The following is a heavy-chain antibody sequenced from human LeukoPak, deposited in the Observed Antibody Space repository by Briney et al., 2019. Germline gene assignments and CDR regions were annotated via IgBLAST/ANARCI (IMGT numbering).Heavy chain of an antibody. J-gene: IGHJ3*02. CDR3: AKEMGVAAAGLDAFDI. D-gene: IGHD6-13*01. CDR2: ISYDGSNK. V-gene: IGHV3-30*18. CDR1: GFIFSSYG. Sequence: PGGSLRLSCAASGFIFSSYGMHWVRQAPGKGLEWVAVISYDGSNKYYADSVKDRFTISRDNSKNTLYLQMNSLRAEDTAVYYCAKEMGVAAAGLDAFDIWGQGTMVTVSS.